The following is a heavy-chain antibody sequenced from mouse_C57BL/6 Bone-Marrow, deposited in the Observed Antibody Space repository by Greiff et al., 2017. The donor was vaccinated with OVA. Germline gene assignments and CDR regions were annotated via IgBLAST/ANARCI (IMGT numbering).Heavy chain of an antibody. J-gene: IGHJ4*01. Sequence: EVQLVESGGGLVKSGGSLKLSCAASGFTFSSYAMSWVRQTPEKRLEWVATISDGGSYTYYPDNVKGRFTISRDNAKNNLYLQMSHLKSEDTAMYYCARDPYGNYPFYYAMDYWGQGTSVTVSS. CDR3: ARDPYGNYPFYYAMDY. V-gene: IGHV5-4*01. CDR1: GFTFSSYA. CDR2: ISDGGSYT. D-gene: IGHD2-1*01.